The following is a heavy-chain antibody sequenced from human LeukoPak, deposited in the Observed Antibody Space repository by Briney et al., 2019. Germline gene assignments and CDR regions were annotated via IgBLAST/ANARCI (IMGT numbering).Heavy chain of an antibody. CDR2: ISGSGGTT. Sequence: GGSLRLSCAASGFTFSSYAMSWVRQAPGKGLEWVSAISGSGGTTYYADSVKGRFTISRDNSKNTLYLQMNSLKTEDTAVYYCTTDHDRYCSSTSCQSPDYWGQGTLVTVSS. CDR3: TTDHDRYCSSTSCQSPDY. CDR1: GFTFSSYA. D-gene: IGHD2-2*01. V-gene: IGHV3-23*01. J-gene: IGHJ4*02.